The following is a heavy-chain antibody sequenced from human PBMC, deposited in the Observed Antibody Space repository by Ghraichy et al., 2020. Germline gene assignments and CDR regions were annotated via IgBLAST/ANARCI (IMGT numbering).Heavy chain of an antibody. CDR1: GFTFSFFW. Sequence: GGSLRLSCAASGFTFSFFWMSWVRKAPGKGLEWVANINEDGSQRNYVDSVKGRFTVTRDNAKNSLDLQWNSLRAEDTAVYYWSRNRVAKNYWGQGTLVTVSS. J-gene: IGHJ4*02. V-gene: IGHV3-7*01. CDR2: INEDGSQR. D-gene: IGHD1/OR15-1a*01. CDR3: SRNRVAKNY.